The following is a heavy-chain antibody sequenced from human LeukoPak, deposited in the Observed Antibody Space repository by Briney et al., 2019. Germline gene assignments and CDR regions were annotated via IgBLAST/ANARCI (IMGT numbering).Heavy chain of an antibody. J-gene: IGHJ5*02. CDR2: INPSGGST. V-gene: IGHV1-46*01. D-gene: IGHD3-10*01. CDR3: ARDRITMVRGVYNWFDP. CDR1: GYTFTSYY. Sequence: ASVKVSCKASGYTFTSYYMHWVRQAPEQGLEWMGIINPSGGSTSYAQKFQGRVTMTRDRSTSTVYMELSSLKSDDTAVYYCARDRITMVRGVYNWFDPWGQGTLVTVSS.